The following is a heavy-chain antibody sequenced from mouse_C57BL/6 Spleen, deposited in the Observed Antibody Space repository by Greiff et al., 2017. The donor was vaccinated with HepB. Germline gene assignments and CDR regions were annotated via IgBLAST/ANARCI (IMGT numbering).Heavy chain of an antibody. CDR3: ARRSTTVVAPY. CDR2: IDPSDSYT. Sequence: VQLQQPGAELVKPGASVKLSCKASGYTFTSYWMQWVKQRPGQGLEWIGEIDPSDSYTNYNQKFKGKATLTVDTSSSTAYMQLSSLTSEDSAVYYCARRSTTVVAPYWGQGTLVTVSA. J-gene: IGHJ3*01. V-gene: IGHV1-50*01. D-gene: IGHD1-1*01. CDR1: GYTFTSYW.